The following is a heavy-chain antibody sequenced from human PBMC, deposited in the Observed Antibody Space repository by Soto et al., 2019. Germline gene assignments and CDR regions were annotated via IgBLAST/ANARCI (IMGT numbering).Heavy chain of an antibody. CDR1: GGTFSSYA. Sequence: GASVKVSCKASGGTFSSYAISWVRQAPGQGLEWMGGIIPIFGTANYAQKFQGRVTITADESTSTAYMELSSLRSEDTAVYYCASLKIQLWSFDYWGQGTLVTVSS. J-gene: IGHJ4*02. V-gene: IGHV1-69*13. CDR3: ASLKIQLWSFDY. CDR2: IIPIFGTA. D-gene: IGHD5-18*01.